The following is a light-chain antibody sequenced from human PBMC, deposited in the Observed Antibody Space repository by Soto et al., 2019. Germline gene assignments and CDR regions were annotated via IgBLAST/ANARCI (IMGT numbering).Light chain of an antibody. J-gene: IGKJ4*01. CDR3: QQRSDWPST. V-gene: IGKV3-11*01. CDR2: DAS. Sequence: EIVLTQSPATLSLSPGDRATLSCRASQSVGSYLGWYQQRPDQAPRLLIYDASNRATGIPARFSGSGSGTDFTLTISSLEPEDFVVYYCQQRSDWPSTFGGGTKVEIK. CDR1: QSVGSY.